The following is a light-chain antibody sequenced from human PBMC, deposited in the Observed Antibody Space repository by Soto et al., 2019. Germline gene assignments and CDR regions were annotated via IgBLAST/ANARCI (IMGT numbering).Light chain of an antibody. CDR2: DVS. J-gene: IGLJ2*01. CDR1: SSDVGGYNY. V-gene: IGLV2-14*01. CDR3: SSYTSSSTLV. Sequence: QSAMTQPASGSGFAGQSITISCTGTSSDVGGYNYVSGYQQHPGKAPKLMIYDVSNRPSGVSNRFSGSKSGNTASLTISGLQAEDAADYYYSSYTSSSTLVFGGGTKLTVL.